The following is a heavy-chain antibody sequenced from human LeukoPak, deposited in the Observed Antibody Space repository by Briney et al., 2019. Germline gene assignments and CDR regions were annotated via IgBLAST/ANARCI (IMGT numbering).Heavy chain of an antibody. CDR2: IRYAGGDT. CDR1: GFTFTTYS. V-gene: IGHV3-30*02. J-gene: IGHJ4*02. CDR3: ARDLSWSLDY. D-gene: IGHD3-9*01. Sequence: PGGSLRLSCAASGFTFTTYSMHWVRQAPGKGLEWVAFIRYAGGDTYYADSVKGRFTISRDNSKKTVYLQMNSLRAEDTAVYYCARDLSWSLDYWGQGTLVTVSS.